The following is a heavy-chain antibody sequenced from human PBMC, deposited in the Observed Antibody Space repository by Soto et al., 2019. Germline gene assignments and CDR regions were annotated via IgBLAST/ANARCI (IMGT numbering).Heavy chain of an antibody. Sequence: SETLSLTCTVSGGSVSSGRYNWGWIRQPPGKRLEWIGYIYYTGSTNYNPSLMRRVTISLDTSKNRFPLKLSAVTAADTAVYYCARISASTWFYYFDFWGQGTLVTVSS. CDR2: IYYTGST. J-gene: IGHJ4*02. D-gene: IGHD2-2*01. CDR1: GGSVSSGRYN. CDR3: ARISASTWFYYFDF. V-gene: IGHV4-61*01.